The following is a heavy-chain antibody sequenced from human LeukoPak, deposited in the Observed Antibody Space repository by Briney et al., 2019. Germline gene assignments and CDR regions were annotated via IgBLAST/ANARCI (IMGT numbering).Heavy chain of an antibody. Sequence: GGSLRLSCAASGFTFSSYAMHWVRQAPGKGLEWVAVISYDGSNKYYADSVKGRFTISRDNSKNTLYLQMNSLRAEDTAVYYCARVYDSSGYYPIFDYWGQGTLVTVSS. CDR2: ISYDGSNK. CDR1: GFTFSSYA. CDR3: ARVYDSSGYYPIFDY. D-gene: IGHD3-22*01. J-gene: IGHJ4*02. V-gene: IGHV3-30-3*01.